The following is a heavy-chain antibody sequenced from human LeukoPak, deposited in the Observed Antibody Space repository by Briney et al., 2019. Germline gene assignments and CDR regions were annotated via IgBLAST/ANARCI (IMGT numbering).Heavy chain of an antibody. J-gene: IGHJ4*02. CDR3: ARDLCSSTSCYVFDY. V-gene: IGHV3-33*01. D-gene: IGHD2-2*01. CDR1: GFTFSSYG. CDR2: IWYDGSNK. Sequence: GGSLRLSCAASGFTFSSYGMHWVRQAPGKGLEWVAVIWYDGSNKYYADSVKGRFTISRDNSKNTLYLQMNSLRAEDTAVYYCARDLCSSTSCYVFDYWGQGTLVTVSS.